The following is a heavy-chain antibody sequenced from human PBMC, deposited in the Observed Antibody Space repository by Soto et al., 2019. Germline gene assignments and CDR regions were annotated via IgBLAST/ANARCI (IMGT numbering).Heavy chain of an antibody. CDR1: GFTFTSSA. Sequence: SVKVSCKASGFTFTSSAFQWVRQSRGQRLEWIGWIAVGSGYTNYAQRFQDRVTLTRDMSTATTYMELSRLTSEDTAIYYCAADATAWQQMVPSDYWGQGTLVTVSS. V-gene: IGHV1-58*01. CDR2: IAVGSGYT. D-gene: IGHD2-8*01. CDR3: AADATAWQQMVPSDY. J-gene: IGHJ4*02.